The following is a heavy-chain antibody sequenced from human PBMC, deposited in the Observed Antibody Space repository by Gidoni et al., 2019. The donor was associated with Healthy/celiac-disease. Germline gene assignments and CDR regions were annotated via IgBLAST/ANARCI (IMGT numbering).Heavy chain of an antibody. D-gene: IGHD5-18*01. CDR3: AKGGYGDEIDY. J-gene: IGHJ4*02. CDR1: GFTFSSYG. V-gene: IGHV3-30*18. Sequence: QVQLVESGGGVVQPGRSLRLSCAASGFTFSSYGMHWVRQAPGKGLEWVAGISYDGSNKYYADSVKGRFTISRDNSKNTLYLQMNSLRAEDTAVYYCAKGGYGDEIDYWGQGTLVTVSS. CDR2: ISYDGSNK.